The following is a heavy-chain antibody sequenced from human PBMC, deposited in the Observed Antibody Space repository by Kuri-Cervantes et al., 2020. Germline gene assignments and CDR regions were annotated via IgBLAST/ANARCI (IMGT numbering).Heavy chain of an antibody. D-gene: IGHD5-12*01. CDR2: INHSGST. CDR3: ARGGRGYSGLDLPLS. CDR1: GGSISSSNW. V-gene: IGHV4-4*02. J-gene: IGHJ4*02. Sequence: SETLSLTCAVSGGSISSSNWWSWVRQPPGKGLEWIGEINHSGSTNYNPSLKSRVTISVDTSKNQFSLKLSSVTAADTAVYYCARGGRGYSGLDLPLSWGQGTLVTVSS.